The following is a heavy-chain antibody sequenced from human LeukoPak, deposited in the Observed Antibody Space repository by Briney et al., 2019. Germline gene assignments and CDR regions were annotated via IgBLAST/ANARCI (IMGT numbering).Heavy chain of an antibody. J-gene: IGHJ6*03. Sequence: PGRSLRLSCAASGFTFSGYGLHWVRQAPGKGLEWVALIWHDGSNKYYADSVMGRFTISRDNSKNTLYLQMNSLRAEDTAIYYCAKDGDAYTEFYYYYMDVWGKGTTVTVSS. CDR1: GFTFSGYG. D-gene: IGHD5-24*01. CDR3: AKDGDAYTEFYYYYMDV. CDR2: IWHDGSNK. V-gene: IGHV3-33*06.